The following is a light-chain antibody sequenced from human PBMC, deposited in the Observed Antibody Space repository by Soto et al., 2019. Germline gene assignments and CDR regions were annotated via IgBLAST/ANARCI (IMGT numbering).Light chain of an antibody. CDR2: DVS. CDR3: SSYAGTYTYVV. V-gene: IGLV2-11*01. J-gene: IGLJ2*01. CDR1: SSDVGGYNY. Sequence: HSALTQPRSVSGSPGQSVTISCTGTSSDVGGYNYVSWYQQHPGKAPKLMIYDVSKRPSGVPDRFSGSKSGNTASLTISGLQAEDEADYCCSSYAGTYTYVVFGGGTKLTVL.